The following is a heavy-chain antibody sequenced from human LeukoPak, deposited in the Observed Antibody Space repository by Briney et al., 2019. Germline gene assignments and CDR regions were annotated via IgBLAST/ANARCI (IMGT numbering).Heavy chain of an antibody. CDR3: ARGHRYGSGWDGYFDL. D-gene: IGHD6-19*01. CDR1: GSSISSGYY. CDR2: IYHGGST. J-gene: IGHJ2*01. V-gene: IGHV4-38-2*02. Sequence: SQTLSLTCTVSGSSISSGYYWCCSRQPPGKRVEWIGIIYHGGSTYHNPSLKSRVPISVETSKNHFPLKLSSVTGADTAVYYCARGHRYGSGWDGYFDLWGRGTLVTVSS.